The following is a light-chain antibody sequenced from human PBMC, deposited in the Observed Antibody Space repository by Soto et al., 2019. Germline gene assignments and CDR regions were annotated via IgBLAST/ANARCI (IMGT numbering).Light chain of an antibody. CDR3: SSYTSSSTLLYV. V-gene: IGLV2-14*01. Sequence: QCALTQPASVSGSPGQSITISCTGTSYDVGGYNYVSWYQQHPGKAPKLMIYDVSNRPSGVSNRFSGSKSGNTASLTISGLQAEDEADYYCSSYTSSSTLLYVFGTGTKVTVL. J-gene: IGLJ1*01. CDR2: DVS. CDR1: SYDVGGYNY.